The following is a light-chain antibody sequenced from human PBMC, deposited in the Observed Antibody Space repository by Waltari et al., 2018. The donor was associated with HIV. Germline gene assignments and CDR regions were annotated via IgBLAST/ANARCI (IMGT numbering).Light chain of an antibody. CDR2: KAS. CDR1: DSIRNW. Sequence: TVRARDSIRNWLAWYQQKPGKAPKFLIYKASTVECGVPARFSGSASGTDFTLTITSLQPDDVAVYYCQHYNNFPWTFGQGTKVEI. V-gene: IGKV1-5*03. CDR3: QHYNNFPWT. J-gene: IGKJ1*01.